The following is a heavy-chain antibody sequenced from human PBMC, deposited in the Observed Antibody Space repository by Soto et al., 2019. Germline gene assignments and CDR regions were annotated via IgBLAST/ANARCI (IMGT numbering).Heavy chain of an antibody. J-gene: IGHJ4*02. V-gene: IGHV1-18*04. Sequence: GASVKVSCKASGYTFTSYGISWVRQAPGQGLEWMGWIRAYNGNTHYAQKLQGRVTMTTDTSTSTAYMELRSLRSDDTAVYFCERSGYYAFWSGYYKFDYCAQGTLVAVSS. CDR2: IRAYNGNT. CDR3: ERSGYYAFWSGYYKFDY. D-gene: IGHD3-3*01. CDR1: GYTFTSYG.